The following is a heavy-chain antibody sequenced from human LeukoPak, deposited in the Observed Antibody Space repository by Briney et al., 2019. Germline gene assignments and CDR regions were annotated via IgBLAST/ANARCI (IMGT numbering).Heavy chain of an antibody. Sequence: GGSLRLSCAASGFTFSSYGMHWVRQAPGKGLEWVAVISYDGINKWYADSVKGRFTISRDNSKNTLYVQMNSLRGEDTAVYYCAKSTIAAVGNDYYYAMDAWGQGTTVTVSS. V-gene: IGHV3-30*18. J-gene: IGHJ6*02. CDR2: ISYDGINK. CDR3: AKSTIAAVGNDYYYAMDA. D-gene: IGHD6-13*01. CDR1: GFTFSSYG.